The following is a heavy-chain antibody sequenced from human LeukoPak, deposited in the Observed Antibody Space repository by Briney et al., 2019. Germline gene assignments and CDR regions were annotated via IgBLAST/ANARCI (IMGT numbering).Heavy chain of an antibody. Sequence: ASVKVSCKASGYTFTGYYMHWVRQAPGQGLEWMGWMNPNSGNTGYAQKFQGRVTMTRNTSISTAYMELSSLRSEDTAVYYCARAVSGSYYNLDYWGQGTLVTVSS. CDR2: MNPNSGNT. CDR3: ARAVSGSYYNLDY. J-gene: IGHJ4*02. CDR1: GYTFTGYY. V-gene: IGHV1-8*02. D-gene: IGHD3-10*01.